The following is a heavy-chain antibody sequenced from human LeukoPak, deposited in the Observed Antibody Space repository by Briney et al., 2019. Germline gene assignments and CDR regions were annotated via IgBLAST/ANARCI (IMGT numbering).Heavy chain of an antibody. J-gene: IGHJ3*02. V-gene: IGHV3-7*01. Sequence: GGSLRLSCAASGFTFSSYWMSWVRQAPGKGLEWVANIKQDGSEKYYVDSVKGRFTISRDNAKNSLYLQMNSLRAEDTAVYYCAGPYYDFWSGLGDAFDIWGQGTMVTVSS. CDR2: IKQDGSEK. CDR3: AGPYYDFWSGLGDAFDI. CDR1: GFTFSSYW. D-gene: IGHD3-3*01.